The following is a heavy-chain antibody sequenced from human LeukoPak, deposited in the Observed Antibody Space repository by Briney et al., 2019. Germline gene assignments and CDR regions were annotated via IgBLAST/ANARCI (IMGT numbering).Heavy chain of an antibody. V-gene: IGHV1-18*01. CDR2: SSVQNINT. CDR1: GYTFSNYG. J-gene: IGHJ6*03. Sequence: ASVKVSCKASGYTFSNYGITWVRQAPGQGLEALGWSSVQNINTYSAQKLQGRVTMTTDTSTSTAYMEIRSLTSDDTAVYYCARGGIAVNGQTYSYYHMDVWGKGTTVTVSS. D-gene: IGHD6-19*01. CDR3: ARGGIAVNGQTYSYYHMDV.